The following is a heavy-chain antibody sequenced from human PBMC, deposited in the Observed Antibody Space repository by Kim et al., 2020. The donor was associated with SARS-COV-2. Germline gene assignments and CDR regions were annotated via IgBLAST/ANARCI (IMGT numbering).Heavy chain of an antibody. D-gene: IGHD3-10*01. J-gene: IGHJ4*02. CDR3: AKDITMVRGVISGFDY. Sequence: CVKGRFNISRDNSKTSLYLQMNSLRTEDTALYYCAKDITMVRGVISGFDYWGQGTLVTVSS. V-gene: IGHV3-43*01.